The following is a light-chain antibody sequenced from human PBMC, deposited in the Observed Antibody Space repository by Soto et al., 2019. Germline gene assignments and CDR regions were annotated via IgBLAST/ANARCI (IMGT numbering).Light chain of an antibody. Sequence: IVLTQSPGTLSLSPGERATLSCRASQSVSSNYLAWYQQKPGQAPRLLIYGASSRATAIPDRFSGSGSGTDFTLTISRLEPEDFAVYYCQQYGISPWAFGQGTKVEIK. CDR3: QQYGISPWA. CDR2: GAS. V-gene: IGKV3-20*01. CDR1: QSVSSNY. J-gene: IGKJ1*01.